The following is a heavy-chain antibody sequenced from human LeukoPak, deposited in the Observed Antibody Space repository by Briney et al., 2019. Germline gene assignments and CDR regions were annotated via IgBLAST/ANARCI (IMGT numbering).Heavy chain of an antibody. Sequence: GATVKISCKASGYTFTDYYMHWVQQAPGKGLEWMGRVDPEDGETIYAEKFQGRVTITADTSTDTAYMGLSSLRSEDTAVYYCARSGYYTPYFDYWGQGTLVTVSS. CDR1: GYTFTDYY. CDR3: ARSGYYTPYFDY. D-gene: IGHD3-3*01. CDR2: VDPEDGET. V-gene: IGHV1-69-2*01. J-gene: IGHJ4*02.